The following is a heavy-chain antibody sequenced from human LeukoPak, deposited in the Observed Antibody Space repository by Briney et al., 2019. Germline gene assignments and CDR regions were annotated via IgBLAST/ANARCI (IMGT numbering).Heavy chain of an antibody. V-gene: IGHV1-2*06. D-gene: IGHD3-22*01. J-gene: IGHJ6*03. CDR2: INPNSGGT. CDR1: GYTFTGYY. CDR3: ARDRYYDSSGYYEYFYYYYMDV. Sequence: DSVKVSCKASGYTFTGYYMHWVRQAPGQGLELMGRINPNSGGTNYAQKFQGRVTMTRDTSISTAYMELSRLRSDDTAVYYCARDRYYDSSGYYEYFYYYYMDVWGKGTTVTVSS.